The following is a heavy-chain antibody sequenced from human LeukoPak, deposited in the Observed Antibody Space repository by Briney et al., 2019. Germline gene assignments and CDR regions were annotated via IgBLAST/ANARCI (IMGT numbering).Heavy chain of an antibody. Sequence: GGSLRLSCAASGFTFSSYGMSWVRQAPGKGLEWVSAISGSGGSTYYADSVKGRFTISRDNSKNTLYLQMNSLRAEDTAVYYCAKGAPVRLLSDDAFDIWGQGTMVTVSS. CDR2: ISGSGGST. D-gene: IGHD3-3*01. V-gene: IGHV3-23*01. J-gene: IGHJ3*02. CDR1: GFTFSSYG. CDR3: AKGAPVRLLSDDAFDI.